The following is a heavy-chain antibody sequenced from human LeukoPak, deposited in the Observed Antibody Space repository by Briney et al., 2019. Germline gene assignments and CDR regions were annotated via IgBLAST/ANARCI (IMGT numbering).Heavy chain of an antibody. J-gene: IGHJ4*02. D-gene: IGHD6-19*01. CDR1: GFTFSSYA. Sequence: GGSLRLSCAASGFTFSSYAMSWVRQAPGEGLEWVSAISGSGGSTYYADSVKGRFTISRDNSKNTLYLQMNSLRAEDTAVYYCAKDNQWLVQTFDYWGQGTLVTVSS. CDR2: ISGSGGST. V-gene: IGHV3-23*01. CDR3: AKDNQWLVQTFDY.